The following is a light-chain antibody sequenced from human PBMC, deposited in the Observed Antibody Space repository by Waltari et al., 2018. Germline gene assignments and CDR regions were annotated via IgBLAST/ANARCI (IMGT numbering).Light chain of an antibody. CDR3: QQRSNWPLT. CDR1: QNLSSH. V-gene: IGKV3-11*01. J-gene: IGKJ4*01. CDR2: DAS. Sequence: EIVLTQSPATLSLSPGERATLPCRARQNLSSHFAWYQQKPGQPPRLLIYDASNRAAGIPARFSGTGSGTDFTLTISSLEPEDFVVYYCQQRSNWPLTFGGGTKVEI.